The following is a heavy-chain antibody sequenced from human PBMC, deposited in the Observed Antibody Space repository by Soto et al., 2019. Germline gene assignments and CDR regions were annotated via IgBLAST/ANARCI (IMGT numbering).Heavy chain of an antibody. CDR1: GFTFTSSA. CDR3: AAVSGYSSSRRYFDY. D-gene: IGHD6-13*01. J-gene: IGHJ4*02. CDR2: IVVGSGNT. V-gene: IGHV1-58*02. Sequence: SVKVSCKASGFTFTSSAMQWVRQARGQRLEWIGWIVVGSGNTNYAQKFQERVTITRDMSTSTAYMELSSLRSEDTAVYYCAAVSGYSSSRRYFDYWGQGTLVTVSS.